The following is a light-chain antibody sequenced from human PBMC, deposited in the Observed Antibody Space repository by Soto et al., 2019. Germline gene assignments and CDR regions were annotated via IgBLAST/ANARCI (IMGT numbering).Light chain of an antibody. CDR2: AAS. J-gene: IGKJ1*01. CDR3: QQSYSIAWT. Sequence: DIQMTQSPSSLSASVGDRVTITCRSSQSLSSYLHWYQQKPGKAPKLLIFAASSLQSGVPSRFSGSGSGTDFTLTISSLQPEDFATYYCQQSYSIAWTFGQGTKVEIK. V-gene: IGKV1-39*01. CDR1: QSLSSY.